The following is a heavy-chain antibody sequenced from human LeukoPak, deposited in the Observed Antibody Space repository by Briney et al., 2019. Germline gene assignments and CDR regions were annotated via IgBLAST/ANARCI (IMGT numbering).Heavy chain of an antibody. Sequence: PGRSLRLSCAASGFTFSSYGMHWVRQAPGKGLEWVAVIWYDGSNKYYADSVKGRFTISRDNSKNTLYLQMNSLRAEDTAVHYCARVRSAYYYYYGMDVWGQGTTVTVSS. V-gene: IGHV3-33*01. CDR3: ARVRSAYYYYYGMDV. CDR2: IWYDGSNK. J-gene: IGHJ6*02. CDR1: GFTFSSYG.